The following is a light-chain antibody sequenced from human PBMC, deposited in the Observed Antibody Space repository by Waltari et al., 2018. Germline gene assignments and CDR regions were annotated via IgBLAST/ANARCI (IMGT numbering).Light chain of an antibody. CDR2: AAS. J-gene: IGKJ4*01. V-gene: IGKV1-9*01. CDR3: QQLNSYPLT. CDR1: HGISSY. Sequence: DIKLTQSPSFLSASVVDSVTITYRASHGISSYLGWYQQKQGKAPKLLIYAASTLQSGAPSRFSGSGSETEFTLTISSLQPEDFATYYCQQLNSYPLTFGGGTKVESK.